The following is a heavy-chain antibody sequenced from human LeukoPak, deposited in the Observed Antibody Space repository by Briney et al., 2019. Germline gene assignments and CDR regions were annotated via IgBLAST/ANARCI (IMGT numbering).Heavy chain of an antibody. CDR2: IYPGDSDT. D-gene: IGHD1-26*01. CDR3: ARHIATAYYYLYYMDV. CDR1: GYSFTSYW. J-gene: IGHJ6*03. Sequence: GESLKISCKGSGYSFTSYWTGWVRQMPGKGLEWMGIIYPGDSDTRYSPSFQGQVTISADKSISTAYLQWSSLRASDTAMYFCARHIATAYYYLYYMDVWGKGTTVIVSS. V-gene: IGHV5-51*01.